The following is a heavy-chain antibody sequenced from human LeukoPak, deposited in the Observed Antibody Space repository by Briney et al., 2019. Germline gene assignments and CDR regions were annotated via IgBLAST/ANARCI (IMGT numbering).Heavy chain of an antibody. CDR3: ARVPPDYGAQVGAFDI. CDR1: GFTFSSYS. Sequence: PGGSLRVSCAASGFTFSSYSMRWVRQAPGKGLEWVSPVNSSSSYIYYADSVKGRFTISRDNAKNSLYLQMNSLRAEDTAVYYCARVPPDYGAQVGAFDIWGQGTMVTVSS. J-gene: IGHJ3*02. CDR2: VNSSSSYI. D-gene: IGHD4-17*01. V-gene: IGHV3-21*01.